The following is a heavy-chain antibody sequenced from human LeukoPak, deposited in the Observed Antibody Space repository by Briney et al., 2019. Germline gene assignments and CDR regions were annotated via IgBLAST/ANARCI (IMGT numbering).Heavy chain of an antibody. J-gene: IGHJ6*02. CDR1: GGSISSYY. V-gene: IGHV4-59*01. CDR2: IYYSGST. Sequence: SETLSLTCTVSGGSISSYYWSWIRQPPGKGLEWIGYIYYSGSTNYNPSLKSRVTISVDTSKNQFSLKLSSVTAADTAVYYCARDWRFGSYYYYGMDVWGQGTTVTVSS. CDR3: ARDWRFGSYYYYGMDV. D-gene: IGHD3-10*01.